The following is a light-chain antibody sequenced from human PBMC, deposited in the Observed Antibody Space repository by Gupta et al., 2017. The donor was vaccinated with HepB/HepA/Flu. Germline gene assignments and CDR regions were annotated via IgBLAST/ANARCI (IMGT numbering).Light chain of an antibody. V-gene: IGKV3-15*01. Sequence: ETVMTQSPATLSLSLGERATLSCRASQSISSNLAWYQQKAGQAPRLLIYGASIRANGIPDRFSGNGSGTDFTLTSSRRQSEDFAIYYWQQDNKRSTFGQGTRVEIK. CDR1: QSISSN. CDR3: QQDNKRST. J-gene: IGKJ1*01. CDR2: GAS.